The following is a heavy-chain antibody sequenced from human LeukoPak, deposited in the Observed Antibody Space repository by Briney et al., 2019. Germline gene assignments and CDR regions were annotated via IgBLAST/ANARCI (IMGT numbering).Heavy chain of an antibody. CDR1: GYTFTGYY. CDR2: INPNSGGT. Sequence: ASVKVSCKASGYTFTGYYMHWVRRAPGQGLEWMGWINPNSGGTNYAQKFQGRVTMTRDTSISTAYMELNRLRSDDTAVYYCARSNGELLPYYFDYWGQGTLVTVSS. V-gene: IGHV1-2*02. CDR3: ARSNGELLPYYFDY. J-gene: IGHJ4*02. D-gene: IGHD1-26*01.